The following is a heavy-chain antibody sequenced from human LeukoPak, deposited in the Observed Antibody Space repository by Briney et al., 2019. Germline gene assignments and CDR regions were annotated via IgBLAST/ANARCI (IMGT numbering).Heavy chain of an antibody. D-gene: IGHD3-22*01. Sequence: DGSNKSYADSVKGRFTISRDNSKNTLYLQMNSLRAEDTAVYYCARDYYYDRSGYYAGPFDYWGQGTLVTVSS. J-gene: IGHJ4*02. V-gene: IGHV3-30-3*01. CDR3: ARDYYYDRSGYYAGPFDY. CDR2: DGSNK.